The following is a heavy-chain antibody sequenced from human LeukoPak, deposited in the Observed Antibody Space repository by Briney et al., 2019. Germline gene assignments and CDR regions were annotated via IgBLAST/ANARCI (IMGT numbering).Heavy chain of an antibody. CDR2: ISPKSGGT. CDR1: GYTFTGYY. V-gene: IGHV1-2*06. J-gene: IGHJ6*03. Sequence: ASVKVSCKASGYTFTGYYIHWVRQAPGQGLEWKGRISPKSGGTNYAQKFQGRVTMTSDTSISTAYMELSRLRSDDTAVYYCARDGNTSPYYMDVWGKGTTVTVSS. D-gene: IGHD2-2*01. CDR3: ARDGNTSPYYMDV.